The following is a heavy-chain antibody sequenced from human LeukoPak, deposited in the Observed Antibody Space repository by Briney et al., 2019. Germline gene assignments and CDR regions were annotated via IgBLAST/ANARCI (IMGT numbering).Heavy chain of an antibody. CDR3: ARDSDYWELLGDAFDA. Sequence: GRSLRLSCAASGFTFSSYGIHWVHQAPGKGLEWVAVIWYDRSNEYYADSVKGRFTVSRDNSKNTLYLQMNSLRAEDTAMYYCARDSDYWELLGDAFDAWGQGTMVFVSS. CDR1: GFTFSSYG. V-gene: IGHV3-33*01. D-gene: IGHD1-26*01. CDR2: IWYDRSNE. J-gene: IGHJ3*01.